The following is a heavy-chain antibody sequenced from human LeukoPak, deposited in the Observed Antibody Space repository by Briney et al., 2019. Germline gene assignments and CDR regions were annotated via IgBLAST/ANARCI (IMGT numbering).Heavy chain of an antibody. CDR1: GFTFDDYA. CDR2: ISWNSGRI. V-gene: IGHV3-9*01. D-gene: IGHD4-23*01. CDR3: AKDAHYGGPSGVAY. Sequence: GRSLRLSCAASGFTFDDYAMHWVRQAPGKGLEWVSGISWNSGRIGYADSVKGRFTISRDNAKNSLYLQMNSLRPEDTALYYCAKDAHYGGPSGVAYWGQGTLVTVSS. J-gene: IGHJ4*02.